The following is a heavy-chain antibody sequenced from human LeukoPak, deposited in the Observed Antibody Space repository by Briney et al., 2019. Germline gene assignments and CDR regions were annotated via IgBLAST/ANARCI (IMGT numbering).Heavy chain of an antibody. CDR3: AGAPPYMQWLVPENWFDP. Sequence: ASVKVSCKASGYTFTGYYMHWVRQAPGQGPEWMGWINPNSGGTNYAQKSQGRVTMTRDTSISTAYMELSRLRSDDTAVYYCAGAPPYMQWLVPENWFDPWGQGTLVTVSS. CDR2: INPNSGGT. CDR1: GYTFTGYY. D-gene: IGHD6-19*01. J-gene: IGHJ5*02. V-gene: IGHV1-2*02.